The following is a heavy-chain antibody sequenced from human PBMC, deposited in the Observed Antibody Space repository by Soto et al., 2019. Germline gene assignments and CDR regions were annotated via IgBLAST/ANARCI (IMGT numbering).Heavy chain of an antibody. V-gene: IGHV3-23*01. CDR1: GFTFGTTD. J-gene: IGHJ5*02. CDR3: VKNSGWFNT. CDR2: IDGSGGIT. D-gene: IGHD3-10*01. Sequence: LQSGGGLVQPGGSLTLSCAASGFTFGTTDMSWVRQAPGEGLEWVTTIDGSGGITSYADSVKGRFTISRDNSRNTVYLQMNSLRGDDTALYYCVKNSGWFNTWGQGALVTVSS.